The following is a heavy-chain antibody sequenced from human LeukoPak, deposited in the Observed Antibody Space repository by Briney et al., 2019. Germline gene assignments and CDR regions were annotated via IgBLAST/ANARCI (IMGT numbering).Heavy chain of an antibody. D-gene: IGHD7-27*01. Sequence: GGSLRLSCAASGFTFSSYGMSWVRQAPGKGLEWVSGISPSGGGTYYADSVKGRFTISRDDSKNTLSLQMNSLRVEDTALYYCAQDIAWGAFEHWGQGTLVTVSS. J-gene: IGHJ4*02. V-gene: IGHV3-23*01. CDR2: ISPSGGGT. CDR3: AQDIAWGAFEH. CDR1: GFTFSSYG.